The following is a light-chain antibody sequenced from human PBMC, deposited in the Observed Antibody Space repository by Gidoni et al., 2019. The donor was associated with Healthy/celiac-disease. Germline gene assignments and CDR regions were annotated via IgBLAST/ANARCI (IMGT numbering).Light chain of an antibody. CDR3: QQRSNWPPVLYT. V-gene: IGKV3-11*01. Sequence: DIVLTQSPATLSLSPGERSTLSCRASQSVSSYLAWYQQKPGQAPRRLIYDASNRATGIPARFSGSGSGTDFTLTISSLEPEYFAVYYCQQRSNWPPVLYTFGQGTKLEIK. CDR1: QSVSSY. CDR2: DAS. J-gene: IGKJ2*01.